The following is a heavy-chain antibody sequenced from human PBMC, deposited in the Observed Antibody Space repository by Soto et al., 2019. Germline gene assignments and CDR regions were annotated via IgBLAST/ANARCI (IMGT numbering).Heavy chain of an antibody. CDR3: ARVPVAYCGGDCSDY. V-gene: IGHV3-30-3*01. CDR1: GFTFSSYA. J-gene: IGHJ4*02. D-gene: IGHD2-21*02. CDR2: ISYDGSNK. Sequence: QVQLVESGGGVVQPGRSLRLSCAASGFTFSSYAMHWVRQAPGKGLEWVAVISYDGSNKYYADSVKGRFTISRDNYKNTLYLQMNSLRAEETAVYYCARVPVAYCGGDCSDYWGQGTLVTVSS.